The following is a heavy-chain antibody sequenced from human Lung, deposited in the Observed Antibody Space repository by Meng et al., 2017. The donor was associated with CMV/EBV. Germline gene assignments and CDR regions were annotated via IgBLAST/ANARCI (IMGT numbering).Heavy chain of an antibody. CDR3: AMDSSGYAKSFYDYYGLDV. J-gene: IGHJ6*02. Sequence: ASVKVSCKASGYTFTSHGMSWVRQAPGQGLEWMGWISGYNGDTNYAQKLQGRVTMTTDTSTTTVYMELRSLKSDDRAVYYCAMDSSGYAKSFYDYYGLDVWGQGTTVTVSS. V-gene: IGHV1-18*01. CDR2: ISGYNGDT. D-gene: IGHD2-2*01. CDR1: GYTFTSHG.